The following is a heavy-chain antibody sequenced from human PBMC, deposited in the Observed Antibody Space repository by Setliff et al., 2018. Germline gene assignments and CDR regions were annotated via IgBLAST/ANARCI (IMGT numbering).Heavy chain of an antibody. CDR3: AGRPQNTPMGPCDY. D-gene: IGHD5-18*01. CDR2: IYDSGSI. J-gene: IGHJ4*02. Sequence: KTSETLSLTCTVSGASISSSEYYWTWIRQRPGKDLEWIGYIYDSGSIYRNPSLNGRMTISRHTSKNQFSLEMDSLTDADTAIYYCAGRPQNTPMGPCDYWGQGTLVTVSS. CDR1: GASISSSEYY. V-gene: IGHV4-31*03.